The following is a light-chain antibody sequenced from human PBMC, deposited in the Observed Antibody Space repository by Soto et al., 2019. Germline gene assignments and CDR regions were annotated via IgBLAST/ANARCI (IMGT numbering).Light chain of an antibody. CDR1: SSDFGGYNY. J-gene: IGLJ1*01. Sequence: QSALTQPASVSGSPGQSITISCTGTSSDFGGYNYVSWYQQYPGKVPKLLIYHVSNRPSGVSNRFSGSKSGNTASLTISGLQAEDEADYFCTSVTSDNLYVFGTGTKLTVL. V-gene: IGLV2-14*03. CDR2: HVS. CDR3: TSVTSDNLYV.